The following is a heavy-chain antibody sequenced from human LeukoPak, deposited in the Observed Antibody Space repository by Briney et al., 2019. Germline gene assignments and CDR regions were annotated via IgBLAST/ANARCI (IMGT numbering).Heavy chain of an antibody. CDR2: IYHTGST. V-gene: IGHV4-4*02. Sequence: ETLSLTCAVSGGTIRSTTWWSWVRQVPGEGLGWIGEIYHTGSTNYNPSLRSRVTISVDKSKNQFSLRLSSVTAADTAVYYCARGGGYGPSDYWGQGTLVTVSS. D-gene: IGHD5-12*01. CDR3: ARGGGYGPSDY. J-gene: IGHJ4*02. CDR1: GGTIRSTTW.